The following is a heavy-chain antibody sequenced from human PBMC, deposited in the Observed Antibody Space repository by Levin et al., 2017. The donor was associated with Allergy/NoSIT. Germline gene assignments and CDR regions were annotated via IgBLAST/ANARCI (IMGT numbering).Heavy chain of an antibody. V-gene: IGHV3-21*01. CDR2: ISSSSSYI. D-gene: IGHD2-15*01. CDR1: GFTFSSYS. J-gene: IGHJ4*02. CDR3: ARDDPPALYCSGGSCYPTFDY. Sequence: GESLKISCAASGFTFSSYSMNWVRQAPGKGLEWVSSISSSSSYIYYADSVKGRFTISRDNAKNSLYLQMNSLRAEDTAVYCCARDDPPALYCSGGSCYPTFDYWGQGTLVTVSS.